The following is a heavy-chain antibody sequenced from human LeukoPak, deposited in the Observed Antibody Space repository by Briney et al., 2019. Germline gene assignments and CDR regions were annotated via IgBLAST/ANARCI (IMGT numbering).Heavy chain of an antibody. CDR2: ISAYNGNT. D-gene: IGHD6-19*01. J-gene: IGHJ4*02. Sequence: ASVKVSCKASGYTFTSYYMHWVRQAPGQGLEWMGWISAYNGNTNYAQKFQGRVTMTTDTSTSTAYMELRSLRSDDTAVYYCARDLPTYSSGGNEYWGQGTLVTVSS. CDR1: GYTFTSYY. V-gene: IGHV1-18*04. CDR3: ARDLPTYSSGGNEY.